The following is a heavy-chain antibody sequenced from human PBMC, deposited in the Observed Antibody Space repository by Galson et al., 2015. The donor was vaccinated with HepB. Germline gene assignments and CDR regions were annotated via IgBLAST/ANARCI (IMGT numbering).Heavy chain of an antibody. J-gene: IGHJ3*02. D-gene: IGHD2-2*01. CDR2: TYYRSKWYN. CDR1: GDSVSSNSAA. CDR3: ARGGIVVVPAAMLFLAFDI. Sequence: CAISGDSVSSNSAAWNWIRQSPSRGLEWLGRTYYRSKWYNDYAVFVESRITINPDTSKNQFSLQLNSVTPEDTAVYYCARGGIVVVPAAMLFLAFDIWGQGTMVTVSS. V-gene: IGHV6-1*01.